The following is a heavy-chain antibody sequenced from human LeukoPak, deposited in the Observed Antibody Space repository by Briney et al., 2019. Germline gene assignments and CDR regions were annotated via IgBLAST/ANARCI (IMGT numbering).Heavy chain of an antibody. J-gene: IGHJ4*02. V-gene: IGHV4-4*07. CDR3: ARENTGSYREFDY. Sequence: SETLSLTCTVSGGSISSYYWSWIRQPAGKGLEWIGRIYSGGSTNYNPSLKSRVTMSVASSNNQFSLKLSSVTAADTAGSYCARENTGSYREFDYWGQGTLVTVSS. CDR1: GGSISSYY. D-gene: IGHD1-26*01. CDR2: IYSGGST.